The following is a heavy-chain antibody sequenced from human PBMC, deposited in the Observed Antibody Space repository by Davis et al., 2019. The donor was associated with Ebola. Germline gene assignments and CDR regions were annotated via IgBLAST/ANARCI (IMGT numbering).Heavy chain of an antibody. CDR3: ARVHCGSTSCYRRYYYYGMDV. CDR1: GGSFSGYY. Sequence: SETLSLTCAVYGGSFSGYYWSWIRQPPGKGLEWIGEINHSGSTNYNPSLKSRVTISVDTSKNQFSLKLSSVTAADTAVYYCARVHCGSTSCYRRYYYYGMDVWGQGTTVTVSS. V-gene: IGHV4-34*01. J-gene: IGHJ6*02. D-gene: IGHD2-2*02. CDR2: INHSGST.